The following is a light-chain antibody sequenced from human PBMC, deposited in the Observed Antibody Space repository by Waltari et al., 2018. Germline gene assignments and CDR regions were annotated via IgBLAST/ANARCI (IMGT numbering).Light chain of an antibody. CDR2: GSS. CDR1: QSVGRY. CDR3: QKYEALPAT. J-gene: IGKJ1*01. Sequence: EIVLTQSPGTLSLSPGERATLSCRASQSVGRYLAWYQQKPGQAPRLLIYGSSTRATGIPDRFSGSGSGTDFSLIIGRLEPVDFAVYFCQKYEALPATFGQGTKVEIK. V-gene: IGKV3-20*01.